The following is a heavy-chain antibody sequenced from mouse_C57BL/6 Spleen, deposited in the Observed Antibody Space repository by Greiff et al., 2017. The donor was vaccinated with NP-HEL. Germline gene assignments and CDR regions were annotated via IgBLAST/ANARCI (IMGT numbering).Heavy chain of an antibody. V-gene: IGHV1-69*01. CDR1: GYTFTSYW. CDR2: IDPSDSYT. J-gene: IGHJ1*03. Sequence: QVQLQQPGAELVMPGASVKLSCKASGYTFTSYWMHWVKQRPGQGLEWIGEIDPSDSYTNYNQKFKGKSTLTVDKSSSTAYMQLSSLTSEDSAVYYCARVHYGNYFDVWGTGTTVTVSS. D-gene: IGHD2-1*01. CDR3: ARVHYGNYFDV.